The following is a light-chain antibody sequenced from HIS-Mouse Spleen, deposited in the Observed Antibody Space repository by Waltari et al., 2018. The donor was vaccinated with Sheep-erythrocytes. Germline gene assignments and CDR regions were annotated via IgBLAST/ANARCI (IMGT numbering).Light chain of an antibody. Sequence: SYELTQPPSVSVYPGQTARITCSGAALPKKYSYWYQQKSGQAPVLVIYEDSKRPSGIPERFSGSSSGTMATLTISGAQVEDEADYYCYSTDSSGNGVFGGGTKLTVL. CDR1: ALPKKY. J-gene: IGLJ2*01. V-gene: IGLV3-10*01. CDR3: YSTDSSGNGV. CDR2: EDS.